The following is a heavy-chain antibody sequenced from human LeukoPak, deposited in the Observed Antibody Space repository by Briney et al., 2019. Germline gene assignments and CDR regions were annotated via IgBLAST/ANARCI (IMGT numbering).Heavy chain of an antibody. Sequence: GGSLRXXXAASGFTXXXXXXXXVRQAPGXXXVWVSRXNXDGSTTXXXXXXXGXXXISXDNAKNTLYLQMNSLRAEDTAVYYCARGRVGALDYWGQGTLVTVSS. J-gene: IGHJ4*02. D-gene: IGHD1-26*01. V-gene: IGHV3-74*01. CDR3: ARGRVGALDY. CDR2: XNXDGSTT. CDR1: GFTXXXXX.